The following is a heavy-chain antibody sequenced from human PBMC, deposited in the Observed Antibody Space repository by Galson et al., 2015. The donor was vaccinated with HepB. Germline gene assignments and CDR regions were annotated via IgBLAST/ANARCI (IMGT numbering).Heavy chain of an antibody. CDR1: GGSFSGYY. D-gene: IGHD6-19*01. CDR3: ARLYGEAVALYYFDY. J-gene: IGHJ4*02. V-gene: IGHV4-34*01. Sequence: SETLSLTCAVYGGSFSGYYWSWIRQPPGKGLEWIGEINHSGSTNYNPSLKSRVTISVDTSKNQFSLKLSSVTAADTAVYYCARLYGEAVALYYFDYWGQGTLVPVSS. CDR2: INHSGST.